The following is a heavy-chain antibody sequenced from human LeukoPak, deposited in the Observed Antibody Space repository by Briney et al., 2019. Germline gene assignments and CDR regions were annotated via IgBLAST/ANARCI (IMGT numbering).Heavy chain of an antibody. J-gene: IGHJ3*01. V-gene: IGHV3-23*01. CDR1: GFNFRDAA. CDR3: AKDIQLST. CDR2: IGPVGDSP. Sequence: GGSLTLSCAASGFNFRDAAMTWVRQAQGKGLEWVSLIGPVGDSPFYADSVKGRFTISRDNSKNTLSLQMNSLRVEDTAIYYYAKDIQLSTWGLGTMVTVSS. D-gene: IGHD5-24*01.